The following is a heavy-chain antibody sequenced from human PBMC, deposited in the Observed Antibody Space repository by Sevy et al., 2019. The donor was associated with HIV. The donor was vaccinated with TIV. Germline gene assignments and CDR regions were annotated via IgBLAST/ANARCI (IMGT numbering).Heavy chain of an antibody. CDR3: ARFDCTNGVCSFVVSGPGYYYYGMDV. Sequence: ASVKVSCKASGYTFTSYGISWVRQAPGQGLEWMGWISAYDGNTNYAQKLQGRVTMTTDTSTSTAYMELRSLRSDDTAVYYCARFDCTNGVCSFVVSGPGYYYYGMDVWGQGTTVTVSS. V-gene: IGHV1-18*01. J-gene: IGHJ6*02. CDR2: ISAYDGNT. CDR1: GYTFTSYG. D-gene: IGHD2-8*01.